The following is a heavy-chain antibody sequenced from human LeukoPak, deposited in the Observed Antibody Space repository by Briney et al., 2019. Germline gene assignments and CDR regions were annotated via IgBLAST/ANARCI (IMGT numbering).Heavy chain of an antibody. CDR3: ARGGGRYSVDY. CDR1: GYTFIDYY. CDR2: ISPNSGGT. J-gene: IGHJ4*02. V-gene: IGHV1-2*02. Sequence: GASVRVSYKASGYTFIDYYMHWVRQAPGQGLEWIGWISPNSGGTKYVQKFQGRVTMTRDTSITTVYMELSGLSFDDTAVYYCARGGGRYSVDYWGQGTLVIVPS. D-gene: IGHD1-26*01.